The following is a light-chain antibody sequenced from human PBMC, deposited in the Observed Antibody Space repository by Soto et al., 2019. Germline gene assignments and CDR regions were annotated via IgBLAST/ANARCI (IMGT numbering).Light chain of an antibody. CDR2: DAT. J-gene: IGKJ2*01. V-gene: IGKV1-5*01. CDR1: QTVVNW. Sequence: DIEMTQSPSSLSASVGERVIITCRASQTVVNWLAWYQQETGKPPKLIISDATNLESGVPPRFSGVGSGTEFTLTISSLQPEDSATYFCQQYNLDPYTFGPGTKVEIK. CDR3: QQYNLDPYT.